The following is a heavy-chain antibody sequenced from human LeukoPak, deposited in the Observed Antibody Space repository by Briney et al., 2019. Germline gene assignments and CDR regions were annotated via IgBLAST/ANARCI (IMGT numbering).Heavy chain of an antibody. Sequence: NPSETLSLTCTVSGASISSYYWTWIRQPAGKGLEWIGRVYTSGSTNYNPSLKSRVTMSIDTSKNQFSLKLSSVTAADTAVYYCARTIFGVVVLDYWGQGTLVTVSS. CDR1: GASISSYY. CDR3: ARTIFGVVVLDY. CDR2: VYTSGST. D-gene: IGHD3-3*01. J-gene: IGHJ4*02. V-gene: IGHV4-4*07.